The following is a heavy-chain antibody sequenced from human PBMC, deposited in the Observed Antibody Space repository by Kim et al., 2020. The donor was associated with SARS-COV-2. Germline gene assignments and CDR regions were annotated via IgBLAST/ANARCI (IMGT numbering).Heavy chain of an antibody. V-gene: IGHV3-74*01. J-gene: IGHJ4*02. CDR2: GRST. Sequence: GRSTKWATPRKGHTTISRDNAKKTLYLKINSLRAEDRAVYYCARAWSLGDWGQGTLVTVSS. D-gene: IGHD3-16*01. CDR3: ARAWSLGD.